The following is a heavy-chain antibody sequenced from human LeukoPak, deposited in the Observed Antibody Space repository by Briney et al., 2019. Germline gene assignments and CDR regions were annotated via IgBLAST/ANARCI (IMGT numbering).Heavy chain of an antibody. CDR3: ATSLYGDYGFGAFDI. Sequence: SVKVSCKASGGTFSSYAISWVRQAPGHGLEWMGGIIPIVDTANYAQKFPGRVTITADESASTAYMELSSLRSEDTAVYYCATSLYGDYGFGAFDIWGQGTMVTVSS. D-gene: IGHD4-17*01. CDR2: IIPIVDTA. J-gene: IGHJ3*02. CDR1: GGTFSSYA. V-gene: IGHV1-69*01.